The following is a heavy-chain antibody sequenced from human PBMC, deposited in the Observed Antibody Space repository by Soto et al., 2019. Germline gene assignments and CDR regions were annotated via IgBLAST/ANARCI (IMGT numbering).Heavy chain of an antibody. V-gene: IGHV4-4*07. D-gene: IGHD6-13*01. CDR3: AREAAETGGDGYWCDP. J-gene: IGHJ5*02. CDR1: GDSFSGYY. Sequence: QVQLQESGPGLVKPSETLSLTCTVSGDSFSGYYWSWIRQPAGKGLERIGRVYTTGNTDYNPSLKSRVTVSVDTSKNQFSLKLSSVTAADTAVYYCAREAAETGGDGYWCDPWGQGTLVTVSS. CDR2: VYTTGNT.